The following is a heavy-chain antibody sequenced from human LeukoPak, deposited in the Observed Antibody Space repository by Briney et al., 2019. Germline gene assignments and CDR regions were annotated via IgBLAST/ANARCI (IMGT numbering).Heavy chain of an antibody. J-gene: IGHJ5*02. Sequence: SVKVSCKASGGTFSSYAISWVRQAPGQGLEWMGRIIPILGIANYAQKFQGRVTITADKSTSTAYMELSSLRSEDTAVYYCAKGRSRWGPQYNWFDPWGQGTLVTVSS. D-gene: IGHD3-16*01. V-gene: IGHV1-69*04. CDR2: IIPILGIA. CDR1: GGTFSSYA. CDR3: AKGRSRWGPQYNWFDP.